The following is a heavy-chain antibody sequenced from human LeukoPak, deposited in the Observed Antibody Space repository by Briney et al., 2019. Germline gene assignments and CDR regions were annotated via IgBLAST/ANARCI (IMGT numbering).Heavy chain of an antibody. CDR1: GYSFSSYW. V-gene: IGHV5-51*01. CDR3: ARDPESDY. CDR2: IYPGDSDT. J-gene: IGHJ4*02. D-gene: IGHD2/OR15-2a*01. Sequence: GESLKICCKGSGYSFSSYWIAWVRQMPGKGLEWMGIIYPGDSDTRYSPSFQGQVTISADKSINTAYLQWSSLKASDTAIYFCARDPESDYWGQGTLVTVSS.